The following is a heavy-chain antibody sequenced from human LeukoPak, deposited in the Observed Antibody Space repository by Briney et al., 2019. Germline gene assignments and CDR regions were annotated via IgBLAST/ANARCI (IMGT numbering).Heavy chain of an antibody. CDR2: IYHSGST. Sequence: PSETLSLTCAVSGGSISSGGYSWSWIRQPPGKGLEWIGYIYHSGSTYYNPSLKSRVTISVDTSKNQFSLKLSSVTAADTAVYYCARRIMSQWLVREGAFDIWGQGTMVTVSS. V-gene: IGHV4-30-2*03. D-gene: IGHD6-19*01. CDR3: ARRIMSQWLVREGAFDI. CDR1: GGSISSGGYS. J-gene: IGHJ3*02.